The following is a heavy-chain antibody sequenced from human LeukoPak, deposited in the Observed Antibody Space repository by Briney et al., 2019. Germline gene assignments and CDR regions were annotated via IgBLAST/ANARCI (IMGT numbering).Heavy chain of an antibody. Sequence: GRSLRLSCAASEFTFSSYAMHWVRQAPGRGLEWVAVITYDGSNEYYADSVKGRSTISRDNSKNTLYLQMNSLRAADTAVYYCARDLNVMVVVYYFDYWGQGTLVTVSS. J-gene: IGHJ4*02. CDR3: ARDLNVMVVVYYFDY. V-gene: IGHV3-30*04. D-gene: IGHD2-15*01. CDR1: EFTFSSYA. CDR2: ITYDGSNE.